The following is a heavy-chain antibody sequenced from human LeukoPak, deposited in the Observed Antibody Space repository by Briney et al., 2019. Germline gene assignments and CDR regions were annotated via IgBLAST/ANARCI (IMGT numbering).Heavy chain of an antibody. V-gene: IGHV5-51*01. D-gene: IGHD5-18*01. CDR2: IYPGDSDT. Sequence: GESLKISCKGSGYSFTSYWIGWVRQMPGKGLEWMGIIYPGDSDTRYSPSFQGQVTISADKSISTAYLQWSSLKASDTAMYYCARQGQSRRGYSYGPTPYYYGMDVWGRGTTVTVSS. J-gene: IGHJ6*02. CDR1: GYSFTSYW. CDR3: ARQGQSRRGYSYGPTPYYYGMDV.